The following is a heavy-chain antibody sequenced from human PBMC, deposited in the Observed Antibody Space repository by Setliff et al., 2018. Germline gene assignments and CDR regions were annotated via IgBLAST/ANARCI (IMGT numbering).Heavy chain of an antibody. CDR2: VYTSGST. CDR3: ARLSPYNTGPPFDY. CDR1: GGSISSYY. V-gene: IGHV4-4*08. D-gene: IGHD2-8*02. J-gene: IGHJ4*02. Sequence: PSETLSLTCSVSGGSISSYYWSWIRQPPGKGLEWIGYVYTSGSTNHNPSLKSRVTISLDTSKNHFSLNLRSVTAADTAVYYCARLSPYNTGPPFDYWGQGTLVTVSS.